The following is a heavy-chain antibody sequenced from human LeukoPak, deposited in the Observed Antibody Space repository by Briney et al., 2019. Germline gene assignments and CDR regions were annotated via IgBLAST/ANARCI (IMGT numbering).Heavy chain of an antibody. Sequence: GGSLRLSCAASGFTFSSYWMHWVRQAPGKGLEWVAVIWYDGSNKYYADSVKGRFTISRDNSKNTLYLQMNSLRAEDTAVYYCARDQDYDSSGYYYVAYFQHWGQGTLVTVSS. D-gene: IGHD3-22*01. CDR3: ARDQDYDSSGYYYVAYFQH. CDR1: GFTFSSYW. CDR2: IWYDGSNK. V-gene: IGHV3-33*08. J-gene: IGHJ1*01.